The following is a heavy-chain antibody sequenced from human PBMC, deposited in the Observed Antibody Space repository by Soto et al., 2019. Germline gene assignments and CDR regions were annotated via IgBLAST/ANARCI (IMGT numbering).Heavy chain of an antibody. D-gene: IGHD6-6*01. CDR1: GFSLSTRGVG. CDR3: AHTAIYSSTSSWDY. J-gene: IGHJ4*02. CDR2: IYWDDDK. V-gene: IGHV2-5*02. Sequence: QITLKQSGPTLVKPTQTLTLTCTFSGFSLSTRGVGVGWIRQPPGKALEWLAVIYWDDDKRYSPSLNSRLTITKHPSKIPVVLTMTNLDPVDTATYYGAHTAIYSSTSSWDYWGQGSLVIVSS.